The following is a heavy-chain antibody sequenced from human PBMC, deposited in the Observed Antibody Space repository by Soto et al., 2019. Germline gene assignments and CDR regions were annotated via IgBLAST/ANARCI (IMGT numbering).Heavy chain of an antibody. V-gene: IGHV1-8*01. CDR1: GYTFTSYD. J-gene: IGHJ5*02. CDR2: MNPNSGNT. Sequence: QVQLVQSGAGVKKPGASVKVSCKASGYTFTSYDINWVRQATGQGLEWMGWMNPNSGNTGYAQKFQGRVTMTRNTSITTDHMEPSSLGPEDTAVCYCARGAMGCDPWGQGTLVTVSS. CDR3: ARGAMGCDP.